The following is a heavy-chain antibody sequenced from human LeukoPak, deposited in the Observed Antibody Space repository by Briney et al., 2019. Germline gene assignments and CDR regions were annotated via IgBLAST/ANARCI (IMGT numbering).Heavy chain of an antibody. CDR1: GGSISSSNW. CDR2: IYHSGST. D-gene: IGHD3-9*01. Sequence: SETLSLTCTVSGGSISSSNWWSWVRQPPGKWLEWIGEIYHSGSTNYNPSLKSRVTISVDTSKNQFSLKLSSVTAADTAVYYCARAHHDILTGYSLLDHWGQGTLVTVSS. J-gene: IGHJ4*02. V-gene: IGHV4-4*02. CDR3: ARAHHDILTGYSLLDH.